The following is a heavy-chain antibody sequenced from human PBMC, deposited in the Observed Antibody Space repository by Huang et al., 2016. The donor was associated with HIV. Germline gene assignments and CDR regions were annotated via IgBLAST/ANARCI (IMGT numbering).Heavy chain of an antibody. CDR3: ATSTPDVGAGVLRSAFDI. J-gene: IGHJ3*02. CDR2: LGPEEGET. Sequence: QVQLVESGAELKKPGASVRVSCKVSGYTVSELSLHWVRQGPEQGLEWMGGLGPEEGETIYAKRLQGRVPMTEDTSTDTAYMELSSLRPEDTAVYYCATSTPDVGAGVLRSAFDIWGQGTMVTVSS. D-gene: IGHD2-15*01. CDR1: GYTVSELS. V-gene: IGHV1-24*01.